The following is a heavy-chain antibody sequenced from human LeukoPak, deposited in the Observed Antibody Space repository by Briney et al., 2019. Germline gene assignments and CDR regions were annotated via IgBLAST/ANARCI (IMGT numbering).Heavy chain of an antibody. CDR2: IKEDGSDK. D-gene: IGHD4-11*01. CDR3: AKGGHYNFDY. CDR1: GFTFSTYW. J-gene: IGHJ4*02. V-gene: IGHV3-7*01. Sequence: WGSLRLSSAASGFTFSTYWMKWVRQAPGQGLEWVASIKEDGSDKYYVDSVKGRFSISRDNAKNSQYLQMNSLRTEDTAVYYCAKGGHYNFDYWGQGTLVTVSS.